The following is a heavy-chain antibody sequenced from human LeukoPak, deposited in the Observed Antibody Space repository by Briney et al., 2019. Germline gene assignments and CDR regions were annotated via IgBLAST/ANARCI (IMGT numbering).Heavy chain of an antibody. CDR2: IKHDGSEK. Sequence: GGSLRLSCAASGFIFTNYFMSWVRRAPGKGLEWVASIKHDGSEKYYVDSVRGRFTISRDNTMNSLYLQMSSLRAEDTAVYYCATDRGWRTSGYYLYYFEYWGQGTLVTYSS. CDR3: ATDRGWRTSGYYLYYFEY. D-gene: IGHD3-3*01. V-gene: IGHV3-7*01. J-gene: IGHJ4*02. CDR1: GFIFTNYF.